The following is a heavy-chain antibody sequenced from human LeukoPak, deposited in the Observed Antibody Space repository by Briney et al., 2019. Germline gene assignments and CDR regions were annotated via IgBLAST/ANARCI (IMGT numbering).Heavy chain of an antibody. CDR3: TTEKWVLEWLLSDYYYYGMDV. J-gene: IGHJ6*02. D-gene: IGHD3-3*01. CDR2: ISSSSSYI. V-gene: IGHV3-21*01. Sequence: KPGGSLRLSCAASGFTFSSYSMNWVRQAPRKGLEWVSSISSSSSYIYYADSVKGRFTISRDNAKNSLYLQMNSLRAEDTAVYYCTTEKWVLEWLLSDYYYYGMDVWGQGTTVTVSS. CDR1: GFTFSSYS.